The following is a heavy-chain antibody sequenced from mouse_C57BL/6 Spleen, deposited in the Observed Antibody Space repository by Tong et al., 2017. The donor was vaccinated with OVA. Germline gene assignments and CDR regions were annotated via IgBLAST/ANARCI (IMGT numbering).Heavy chain of an antibody. D-gene: IGHD1-1*01. J-gene: IGHJ2*01. CDR2: IYPRDGST. CDR1: GYTFTSYD. V-gene: IGHV1-85*01. Sequence: VQLQESGPELVKPGASVKLSCKASGYTFTSYDINWVKQRPGQGLEWIGWIYPRDGSTKYNEKFKGKATLTADKSSSTAYMQLSSLTSEDSAVYFCARDYYGSRLYYFDYWGQGTTLTVSS. CDR3: ARDYYGSRLYYFDY.